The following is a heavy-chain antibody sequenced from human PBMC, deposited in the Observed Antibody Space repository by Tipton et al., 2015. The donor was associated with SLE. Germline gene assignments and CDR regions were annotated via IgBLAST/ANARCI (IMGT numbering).Heavy chain of an antibody. CDR1: GVSISRGSYF. D-gene: IGHD6-19*01. Sequence: TLSLTCSVSGVSISRGSYFWTWIRQPAGKGLAWVGHIFSTGITDYNPSLKSRVSISADTSKNQFSLNLDSMTAADTAVYYCARGPFQRWPPGAYWGQGTLVTVSS. J-gene: IGHJ4*02. CDR2: IFSTGIT. V-gene: IGHV4-61*09. CDR3: ARGPFQRWPPGAY.